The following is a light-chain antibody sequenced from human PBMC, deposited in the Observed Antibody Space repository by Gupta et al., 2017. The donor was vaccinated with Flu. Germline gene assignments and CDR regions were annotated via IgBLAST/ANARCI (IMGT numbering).Light chain of an antibody. CDR1: QSVSSN. Sequence: EIVMTQSPATLSVSPRERATPSCRASQSVSSNLAWYQQKPGQAPRLLIYGASTRATGIPARFSGSGSGTEFTLTISSLQSEDFAVYYCQQYNNWPPRGSFGQGTKLEIK. CDR3: QQYNNWPPRGS. V-gene: IGKV3-15*01. CDR2: GAS. J-gene: IGKJ2*03.